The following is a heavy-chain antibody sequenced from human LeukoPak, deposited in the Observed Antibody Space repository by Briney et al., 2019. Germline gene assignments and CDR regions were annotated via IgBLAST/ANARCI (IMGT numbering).Heavy chain of an antibody. Sequence: GGSLRLSCAASGFTFSVSWMSWVRQAPGKGLEWVANIKYDGNEKYYVDSVKGRFTISRDNAKNSLYLQMNSLRAEDTAVYYCARGGTTFEHWGQGTLVTVSS. J-gene: IGHJ4*02. CDR3: ARGGTTFEH. D-gene: IGHD1-1*01. CDR1: GFTFSVSW. V-gene: IGHV3-7*01. CDR2: IKYDGNEK.